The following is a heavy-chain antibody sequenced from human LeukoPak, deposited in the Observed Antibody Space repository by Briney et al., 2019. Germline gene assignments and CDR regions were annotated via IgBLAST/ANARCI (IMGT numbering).Heavy chain of an antibody. CDR3: ARGTYYYDSSGYCFFDY. Sequence: ASVKVSCKASGYTFNGYYMHWVRQAPGQGLEWMGRINPNSGGTNYAQKFQGRVTMTRDTSISTAYMELSRLRSDDTAVYYCARGTYYYDSSGYCFFDYWGQGTLVTVSS. CDR1: GYTFNGYY. V-gene: IGHV1-2*06. CDR2: INPNSGGT. D-gene: IGHD3-22*01. J-gene: IGHJ4*02.